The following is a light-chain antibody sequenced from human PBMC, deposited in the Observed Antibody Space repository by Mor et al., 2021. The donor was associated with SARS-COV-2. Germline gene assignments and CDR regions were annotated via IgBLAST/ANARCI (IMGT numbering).Light chain of an antibody. V-gene: IGLV1-51*01. J-gene: IGLJ3*02. Sequence: APKVVINDSKKRVSVIPDRFSGSKSGTTAILVITGLQTGDEADYYCGTWDDSLSVEMFGGGTKLTVL. CDR2: DSK. CDR3: GTWDDSLSVEM.